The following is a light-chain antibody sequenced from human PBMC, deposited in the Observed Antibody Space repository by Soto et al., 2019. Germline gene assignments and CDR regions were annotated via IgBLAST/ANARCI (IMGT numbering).Light chain of an antibody. Sequence: QSALTQPASVSGSPGQSITISCTGTSSDVGGYNYVSWYQQRPGKAPKLMIYDVSNRPSGVSNRFSGSKSGNTASLTISGLQAEDEADYYCSSYTSRGVVFGGGTKLTVL. CDR2: DVS. CDR3: SSYTSRGVV. V-gene: IGLV2-14*01. J-gene: IGLJ2*01. CDR1: SSDVGGYNY.